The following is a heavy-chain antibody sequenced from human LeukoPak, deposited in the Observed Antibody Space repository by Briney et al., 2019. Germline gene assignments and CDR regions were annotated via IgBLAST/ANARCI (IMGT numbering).Heavy chain of an antibody. CDR1: GFTFSSFA. CDR3: AKVEISMVRGVMDRDY. D-gene: IGHD3-10*01. Sequence: PGGSLRLSCAASGFTFSSFAMSWVRQAPGKGLEWVSSISTSGSTSYYADSVKGRFTISRDNSKNTLYLQMNSLRAEDTAVYYCAKVEISMVRGVMDRDYWGQGTLVTVSS. V-gene: IGHV3-23*01. CDR2: ISTSGSTS. J-gene: IGHJ4*02.